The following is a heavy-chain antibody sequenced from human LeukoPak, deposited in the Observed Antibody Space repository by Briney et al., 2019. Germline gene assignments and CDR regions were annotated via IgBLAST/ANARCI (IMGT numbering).Heavy chain of an antibody. Sequence: ASVKVSCKVSGYTLTELSMHWVRQAPGKGLEWMGGFDPEDGETIYAQQFQDRVTMSEDTSTDTAYMELSNLQSEDTAVYSCADFYTTSGFFYWGQGTLVTVSS. CDR1: GYTLTELS. V-gene: IGHV1-24*01. J-gene: IGHJ4*02. CDR3: ADFYTTSGFFY. D-gene: IGHD3-3*01. CDR2: FDPEDGET.